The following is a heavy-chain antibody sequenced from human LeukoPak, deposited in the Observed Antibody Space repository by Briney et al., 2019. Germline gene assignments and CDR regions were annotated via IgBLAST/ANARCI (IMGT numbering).Heavy chain of an antibody. J-gene: IGHJ4*02. CDR2: IYHSGTT. V-gene: IGHV4-31*03. D-gene: IGHD4-17*01. CDR1: GDSISSDGYY. CDR3: ARLEIYDYGPDPPDY. Sequence: MTSETLSLTCTVSGDSISSDGYYWNWIRQHPETGLEWLGYIYHSGTTYYNPSLKSRVIISVDTSKNQFSLKLSSVTAADTAVYYCARLEIYDYGPDPPDYWGQGTLVTVSS.